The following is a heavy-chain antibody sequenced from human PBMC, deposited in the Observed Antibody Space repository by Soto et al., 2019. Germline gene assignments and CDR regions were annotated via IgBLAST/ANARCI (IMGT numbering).Heavy chain of an antibody. CDR2: INAGNGNT. CDR1: GYTFTSYA. J-gene: IGHJ4*02. V-gene: IGHV1-3*01. Sequence: SVKVSCKASGYTFTSYAMHWVRQAPGQRLEWMGWINAGNGNTKYSQKFQGRVTITRDTSASTAYMELSSLRSEDTAVYYCARVDIEVTEWELRYYFDYWGQGTLVTVSS. CDR3: ARVDIEVTEWELRYYFDY. D-gene: IGHD1-26*01.